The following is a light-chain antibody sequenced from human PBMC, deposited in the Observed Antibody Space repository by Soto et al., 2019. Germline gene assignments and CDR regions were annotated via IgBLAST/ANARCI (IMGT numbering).Light chain of an antibody. V-gene: IGLV2-23*01. CDR1: SSDVGSYNL. J-gene: IGLJ2*01. CDR3: CSYAGSSTLVV. CDR2: EGS. Sequence: QSALTQPASVSGSPGQSITISRTGTSSDVGSYNLVSWYQQHPGKAPKLMIYEGSTRPSGVSNRFSGSKSGNTASLTISGLQAEDEADYYCCSYAGSSTLVVFGGGTKVTVL.